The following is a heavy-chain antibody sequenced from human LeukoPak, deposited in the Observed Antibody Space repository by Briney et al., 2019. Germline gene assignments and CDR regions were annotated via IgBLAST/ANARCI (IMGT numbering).Heavy chain of an antibody. CDR2: IIPILGIA. CDR1: GGTFSSYA. J-gene: IGHJ5*02. CDR3: ARGITMVRGVIITSRWFDP. D-gene: IGHD3-10*01. V-gene: IGHV1-69*04. Sequence: ASVKVSCKASGGTFSSYAISWVRQAPEQGLEWMGRIIPILGIANYAQKFQGRVTMTRNTSISTAYMELSSLRSEDTAVYYCARGITMVRGVIITSRWFDPWGQGTLVTVSS.